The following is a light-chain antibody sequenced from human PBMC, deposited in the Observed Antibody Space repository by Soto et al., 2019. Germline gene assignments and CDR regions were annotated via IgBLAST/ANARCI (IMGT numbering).Light chain of an antibody. CDR2: GAS. CDR1: QSVSSN. CDR3: QQYNQWPLT. Sequence: EIVMTQSPATLSVSPGERATLSCMASQSVSSNLAWYQQKPGQAPRLLIYGASTRATGIPARFSGSGSGTEFTLTISSLQSEDFAVYYCQQYNQWPLTFGGGTKVEIQ. J-gene: IGKJ4*01. V-gene: IGKV3-15*01.